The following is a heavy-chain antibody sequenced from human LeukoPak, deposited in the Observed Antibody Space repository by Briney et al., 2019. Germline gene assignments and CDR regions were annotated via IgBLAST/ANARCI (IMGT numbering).Heavy chain of an antibody. J-gene: IGHJ4*02. CDR3: ARVYSGYDFSFVYYFDY. CDR1: GGSISSGSYY. Sequence: NASQTLSLTSTVSGGSISSGSYYWRWIRQPPGKGLEWIGYIYYSGSTNYNPSLKSRVTISVDTSKNQFSLKLSSVTAADTAVYYCARVYSGYDFSFVYYFDYWGQGTLVTVSS. V-gene: IGHV4-61*01. D-gene: IGHD5-12*01. CDR2: IYYSGST.